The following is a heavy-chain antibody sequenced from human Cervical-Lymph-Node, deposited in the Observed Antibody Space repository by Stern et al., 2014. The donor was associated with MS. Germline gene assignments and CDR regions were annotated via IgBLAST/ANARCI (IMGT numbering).Heavy chain of an antibody. V-gene: IGHV4-59*01. J-gene: IGHJ4*02. CDR2: IYDTGSV. CDR1: GGSLRSYS. D-gene: IGHD2-15*01. Sequence: MQLVESGPGLVKPSETLSLTCTVSGGSLRSYSWNWIRQAPGKGLARLGVIYDTGSVNYNPSLSSRVAMSVDTSKNQFSLTVSSVTAADTAVYYCAREGEYCSGSRCYPFLDYWGQGTLVTVSS. CDR3: AREGEYCSGSRCYPFLDY.